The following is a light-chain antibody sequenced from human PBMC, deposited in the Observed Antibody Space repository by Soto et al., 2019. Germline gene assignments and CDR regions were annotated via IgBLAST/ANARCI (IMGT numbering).Light chain of an antibody. CDR2: EVS. V-gene: IGLV2-14*03. CDR1: SSDVGGYNF. CDR3: SSYTTSSTVV. J-gene: IGLJ1*01. Sequence: QSVLTQPASVFGSPGQSITISCTGTSSDVGGYNFASWYQQHPGKAPKLMIYEVSNRPSGVSNRFSGSKSGNTASLTISGLQPEDEADYYCSSYTTSSTVVFGTGTKVT.